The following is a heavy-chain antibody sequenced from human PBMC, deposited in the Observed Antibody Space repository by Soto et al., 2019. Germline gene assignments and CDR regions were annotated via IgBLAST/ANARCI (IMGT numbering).Heavy chain of an antibody. CDR2: ISHGGNT. J-gene: IGHJ3*02. D-gene: IGHD3-9*01. CDR3: ARTSYDILTGRPDAFDI. CDR1: GGSINNGGYS. Sequence: SETLSLTCAVSGGSINNGGYSWSWLRQPPGKGLEWIGYISHGGNTYYNPSLRSRVIMSIDKSKNHFSLGLKSVTAADTATYYCARTSYDILTGRPDAFDIWGQGTMVTVSS. V-gene: IGHV4-30-2*01.